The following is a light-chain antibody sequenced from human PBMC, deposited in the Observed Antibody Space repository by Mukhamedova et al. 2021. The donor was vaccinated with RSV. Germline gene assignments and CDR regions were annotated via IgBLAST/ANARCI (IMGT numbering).Light chain of an antibody. J-gene: IGKJ4*01. V-gene: IGKV1-27*01. CDR3: QRYNSVPLT. CDR2: AAS. Sequence: VGDRVTITCRASQSISNFLVWYQLKPGKVPKLLIYAASTLQSGVPSRFSGSGSGTDFTLTISSLQPEDVATYYCQRYNSVPLTFGG. CDR1: QSISNF.